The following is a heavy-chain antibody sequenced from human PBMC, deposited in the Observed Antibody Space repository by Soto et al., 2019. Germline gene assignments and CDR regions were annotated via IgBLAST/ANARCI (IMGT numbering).Heavy chain of an antibody. D-gene: IGHD3-22*01. CDR3: VREIVGRNVYYGLDV. CDR1: GFTFSSHD. CDR2: IDTAGNT. Sequence: EVRLVESGGGLVQPGGSLRLYCTASGFTFSSHDMHWARQASGKGLEWVSAIDTAGNTYYPGSVEGRFTISRENAKNSLYLQMNSLGAGDTAVYYCVREIVGRNVYYGLDVWGQGTTVTVSS. V-gene: IGHV3-13*01. J-gene: IGHJ6*02.